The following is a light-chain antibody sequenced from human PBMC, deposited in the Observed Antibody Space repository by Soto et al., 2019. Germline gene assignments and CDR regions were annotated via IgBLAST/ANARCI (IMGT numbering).Light chain of an antibody. CDR2: VVS. V-gene: IGKV1-39*01. J-gene: IGKJ2*01. CDR3: QQSYSTPYT. CDR1: QSISSY. Sequence: DIQMTQSPSSLSAYVGDRVTITCRASQSISSYLNWYQQKPGKAPKVLIYVVSSLQSGVPTRFSGSGSGTDFTLTISSLQPEDFATYYCQQSYSTPYTFGQGTKLEIK.